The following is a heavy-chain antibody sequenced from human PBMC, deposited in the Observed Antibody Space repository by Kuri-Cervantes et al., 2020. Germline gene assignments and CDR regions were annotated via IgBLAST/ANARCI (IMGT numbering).Heavy chain of an antibody. Sequence: SETLSLTCTVSGGSISSSSYYWGWIRQPPGKGLEWIGYIYCSGSTNYNPSFKSRVTISVDTSKNQFSLKLSSVTVADTAVYYCARDSYSYGSNYYYYYGMDVWGQGTTVTVSS. D-gene: IGHD5-18*01. CDR2: IYCSGST. J-gene: IGHJ6*02. CDR3: ARDSYSYGSNYYYYYGMDV. V-gene: IGHV4-61*05. CDR1: GGSISSSSYY.